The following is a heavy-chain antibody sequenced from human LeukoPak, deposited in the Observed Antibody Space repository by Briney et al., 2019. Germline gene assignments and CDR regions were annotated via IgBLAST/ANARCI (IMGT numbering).Heavy chain of an antibody. J-gene: IGHJ4*02. V-gene: IGHV3-21*04. CDR1: GFTFSSYS. CDR2: ISSSSSYI. D-gene: IGHD2-15*01. Sequence: PGGSLRLSCAASGFTFSSYSMNWVRQAPGKGLEWVSSISSSSSYIYYADSVKGRFTISRDNSKNTLYLQMNSLRAEDTAVYYCARPALYCSGGSCLDFDYWGQGTLVTVSS. CDR3: ARPALYCSGGSCLDFDY.